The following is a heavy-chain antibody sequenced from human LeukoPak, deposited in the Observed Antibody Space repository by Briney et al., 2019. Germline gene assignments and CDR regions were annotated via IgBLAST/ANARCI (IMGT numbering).Heavy chain of an antibody. D-gene: IGHD3-10*01. CDR3: ARVRSTLYGSAGIEAYTYYFDY. CDR2: INPNSGGT. V-gene: IGHV1-2*02. J-gene: IGHJ4*02. Sequence: GASVEVSCKASGYTFTGYYMHWVRQAPGQGLEWMGWINPNSGGTNYAQKFQGRVTMTRDTSIRTVYMELSRLRSDDTAVYYCARVRSTLYGSAGIEAYTYYFDYWGQGTLVTVSS. CDR1: GYTFTGYY.